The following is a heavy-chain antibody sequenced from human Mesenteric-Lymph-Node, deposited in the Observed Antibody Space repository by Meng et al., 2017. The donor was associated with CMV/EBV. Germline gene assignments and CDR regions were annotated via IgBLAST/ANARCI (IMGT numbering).Heavy chain of an antibody. J-gene: IGHJ4*02. CDR3: ARDHSGYHYFDY. CDR1: GGSISSGSYS. CDR2: IYYRGST. V-gene: IGHV4-31*02. D-gene: IGHD5-12*01. Sequence: VSGGSISSGSYSWRWFRQHPGKGLEWIGYIYYRGSTYYNPSLKRRVTISVDTSKNQFSLKLSSVTAADTAVYYCARDHSGYHYFDYWGQGTLVTVSS.